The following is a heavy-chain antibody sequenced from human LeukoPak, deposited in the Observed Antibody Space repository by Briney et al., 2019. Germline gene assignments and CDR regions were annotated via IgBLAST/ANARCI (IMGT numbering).Heavy chain of an antibody. J-gene: IGHJ4*02. CDR2: LYPNSGDT. Sequence: ASVRVSCKASGYTFTDYYMHWVRPAPGQGLEWRGWLYPNSGDTNYAQKFQGRVSMTRDSSISTAYMDMRDLRSDDTAVYSCARGRNIEMTTMSGGSDYWGQGTLVTVSS. CDR3: ARGRNIEMTTMSGGSDY. D-gene: IGHD5-24*01. V-gene: IGHV1-2*02. CDR1: GYTFTDYY.